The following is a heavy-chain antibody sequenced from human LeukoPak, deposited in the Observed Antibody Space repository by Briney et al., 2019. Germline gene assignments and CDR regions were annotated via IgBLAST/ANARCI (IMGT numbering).Heavy chain of an antibody. CDR2: MNPNSGNT. D-gene: IGHD3-3*01. CDR3: ARVLSYDFWSGYFKGYYYGMDV. CDR1: GYTLTSYD. V-gene: IGHV1-8*01. Sequence: ASVKVSCKASGYTLTSYDINWVRQATGQGLEWMGWMNPNSGNTGYAQKFQGRVTMTRNTSISTAYMELSSLRSEDTAVYYCARVLSYDFWSGYFKGYYYGMDVRGQGTTVTVSS. J-gene: IGHJ6*02.